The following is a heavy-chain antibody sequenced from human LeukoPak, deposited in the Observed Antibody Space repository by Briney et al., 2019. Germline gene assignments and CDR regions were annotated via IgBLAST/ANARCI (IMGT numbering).Heavy chain of an antibody. D-gene: IGHD3-10*01. Sequence: SETLSLTCAVYGGSFSGYYWSWIRQPPGKGLEWIGEINHSGSTNYNPSPKSRVTISVDTSKNQFSLKLSSVTAADTAVYYCARALTLPYYYGSGSYSGYMDVWGKGTTVTVSS. CDR2: INHSGST. V-gene: IGHV4-34*01. J-gene: IGHJ6*03. CDR3: ARALTLPYYYGSGSYSGYMDV. CDR1: GGSFSGYY.